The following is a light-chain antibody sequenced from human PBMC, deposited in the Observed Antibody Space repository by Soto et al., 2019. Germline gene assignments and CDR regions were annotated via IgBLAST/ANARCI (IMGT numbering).Light chain of an antibody. CDR3: CSYAGSYTYV. CDR1: SSDVGGYNY. Sequence: QSALTQPRSVSGSPGQSVTISCTGTSSDVGGYNYVSWYQQHPGKAPTLMIYDVSTRPSGVPDRFSGSKSGNTASLTISGLQSEDEADYYCCSYAGSYTYVFGTGTKLTVL. J-gene: IGLJ1*01. CDR2: DVS. V-gene: IGLV2-11*01.